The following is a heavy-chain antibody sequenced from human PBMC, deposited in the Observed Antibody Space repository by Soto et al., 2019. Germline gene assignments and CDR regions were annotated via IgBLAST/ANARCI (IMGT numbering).Heavy chain of an antibody. D-gene: IGHD3-10*01. J-gene: IGHJ5*02. V-gene: IGHV4-59*08. CDR2: IYYSGST. CDR1: GGSISSYY. Sequence: PWETLSLTCTISGGSISSYYWSWIRQPPGKGLEWIGYIYYSGSTNYNPSLKSRVTISVDTSKNQFSLKLSSVAAADTAVYYCAGTGGAQLLWFGEFRLDPWGQGTLVTVSS. CDR3: AGTGGAQLLWFGEFRLDP.